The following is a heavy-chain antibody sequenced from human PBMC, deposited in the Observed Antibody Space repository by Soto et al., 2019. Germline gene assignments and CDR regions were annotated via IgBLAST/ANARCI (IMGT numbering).Heavy chain of an antibody. D-gene: IGHD4-17*01. CDR1: GFTFYNFA. CDR3: AKSGVFSDYDYFDY. CDR2: VSGSGGNK. J-gene: IGHJ4*02. V-gene: IGHV3-23*01. Sequence: EVQILESGGGLVQPGGSLRLSCAASGFTFYNFAMSWVRQAPGTGLEWVSGVSGSGGNKYYADSVKGRFTVSRDNSKNTLYLQMNSLRAEDTAVYYCAKSGVFSDYDYFDYWGQGTLVTVSS.